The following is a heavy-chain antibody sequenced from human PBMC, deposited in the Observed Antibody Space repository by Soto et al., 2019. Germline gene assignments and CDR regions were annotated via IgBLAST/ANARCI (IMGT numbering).Heavy chain of an antibody. CDR3: ARGRVVGATQARDAFDI. CDR2: ISAYNGNT. V-gene: IGHV1-18*01. Sequence: ASVNVSCKASGYTFTSYGISWVRQAPGQGLEWMGWISAYNGNTNYAQKLQGRVTMTTDTSTSTAYMELRSLRSDDTAVYYCARGRVVGATQARDAFDIWGQGTMVTVSS. CDR1: GYTFTSYG. J-gene: IGHJ3*02. D-gene: IGHD1-26*01.